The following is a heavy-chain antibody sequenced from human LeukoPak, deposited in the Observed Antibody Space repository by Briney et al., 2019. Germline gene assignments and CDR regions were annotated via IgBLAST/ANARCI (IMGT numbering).Heavy chain of an antibody. CDR3: ARGPAPYSSTPADY. Sequence: AGGSLRLSCAASGFTFSSYGMHWVRQAPGKGLEWVAVIWYDGSNKYYADSVKGRFTISRDNSKNTLYLQMNSPRAEDTAVYYCARGPAPYSSTPADYWGQGTLVTVSS. V-gene: IGHV3-33*01. CDR1: GFTFSSYG. J-gene: IGHJ4*02. D-gene: IGHD6-13*01. CDR2: IWYDGSNK.